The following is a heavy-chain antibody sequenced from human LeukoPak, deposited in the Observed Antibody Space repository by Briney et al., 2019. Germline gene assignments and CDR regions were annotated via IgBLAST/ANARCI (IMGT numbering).Heavy chain of an antibody. D-gene: IGHD1-1*01. CDR3: ARETTNYYYYYGMDV. V-gene: IGHV4-4*02. CDR2: IYHSGST. Sequence: SETLSLTCAVSSGSISSSNWWSWVRQPPGKGLEWIGEIYHSGSTNYNPSLKSRVTISVDKSKNQFSLKLSSVTAADTAVYYCARETTNYYYYYGMDVWGQGTTVTVSS. CDR1: SGSISSSNW. J-gene: IGHJ6*02.